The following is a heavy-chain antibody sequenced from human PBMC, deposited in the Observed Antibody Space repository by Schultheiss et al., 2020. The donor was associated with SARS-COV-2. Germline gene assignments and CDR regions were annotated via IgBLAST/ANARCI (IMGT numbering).Heavy chain of an antibody. CDR1: GFTFSSYV. Sequence: GGSLRLSCAASGFTFSSYVMRWVRQAPGKGLEWVAVIWYDGSNKYYADSVKGRFTISRDNSKNTLYLQMNSLRAEDTAVYYCARDQGYCSSTSCQSRYYMDVWGKGTTVTVSS. CDR2: IWYDGSNK. CDR3: ARDQGYCSSTSCQSRYYMDV. J-gene: IGHJ6*03. D-gene: IGHD2-2*01. V-gene: IGHV3-33*08.